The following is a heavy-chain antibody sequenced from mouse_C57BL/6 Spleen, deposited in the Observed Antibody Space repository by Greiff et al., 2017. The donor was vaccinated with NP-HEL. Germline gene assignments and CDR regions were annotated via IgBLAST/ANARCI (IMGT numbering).Heavy chain of an antibody. CDR1: GYTFTSYW. CDR2: IDPSGSYT. J-gene: IGHJ2*01. Sequence: QVQLQQPGAELVMPGASVKLSCKASGYTFTSYWMHWVKQRPGQGLEWIGEIDPSGSYTNYNQKFKGKSTLTVDKSSSTAYMQLSILTSEDSAVYDCARAAQATYDFDYWGQGTTLTVSS. V-gene: IGHV1-69*01. CDR3: ARAAQATYDFDY. D-gene: IGHD3-2*02.